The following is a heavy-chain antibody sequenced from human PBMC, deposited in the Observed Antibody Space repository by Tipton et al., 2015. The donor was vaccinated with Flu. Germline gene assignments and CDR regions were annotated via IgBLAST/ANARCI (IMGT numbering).Heavy chain of an antibody. Sequence: QVQLVQSGAEVKKPGSSVRVSCRASGGSLFTNYAVSWVRQAPGLGLEWMGGIIPLFQSAKYAQKFQDRVTITAEQSSKTVYMDLRNLRSDDTAIYFCAKAPRIYEAWFDSWCQGTLVTVSS. CDR3: AKAPRIYEAWFDS. J-gene: IGHJ5*01. D-gene: IGHD2-21*01. V-gene: IGHV1-69*01. CDR1: GGSLFTNYA. CDR2: IIPLFQSA.